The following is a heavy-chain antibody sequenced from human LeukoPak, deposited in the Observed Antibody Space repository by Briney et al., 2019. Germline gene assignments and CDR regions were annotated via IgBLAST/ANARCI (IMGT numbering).Heavy chain of an antibody. D-gene: IGHD3-3*01. CDR2: IYYSGST. J-gene: IGHJ4*02. CDR1: GGSFSGYY. V-gene: IGHV4-59*08. Sequence: SETLSLTCAVYGGSFSGYYWSWIRQPPGKGLEWIGYIYYSGSTNYNPSLKSRVTISVDTSKNQFSLKLSSVTAADTAVYYCARGYYDFWSTVFDYWGQGTLVTVSS. CDR3: ARGYYDFWSTVFDY.